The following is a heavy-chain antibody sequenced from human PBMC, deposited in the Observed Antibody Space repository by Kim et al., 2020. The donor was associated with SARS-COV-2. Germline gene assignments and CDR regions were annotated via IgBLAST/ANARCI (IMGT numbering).Heavy chain of an antibody. D-gene: IGHD3-22*01. CDR3: ARVSLYDSGGYILQYYGMDV. CDR2: ISTTSSAI. CDR1: GFSFSSYN. Sequence: GGSLRLSCAVSGFSFSSYNMNWVRQAPGKGLEWVSYISTTSSAIYYADSVRGRFTISRDNAKNSLYLQMNSLRDEDTAVYYCARVSLYDSGGYILQYYGMDVWGQGTTVTVSS. V-gene: IGHV3-48*02. J-gene: IGHJ6*02.